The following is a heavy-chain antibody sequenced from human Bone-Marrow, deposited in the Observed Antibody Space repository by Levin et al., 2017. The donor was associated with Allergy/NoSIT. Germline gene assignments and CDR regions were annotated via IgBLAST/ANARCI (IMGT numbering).Heavy chain of an antibody. CDR1: GFTFSSYS. CDR2: ISSSSSYI. V-gene: IGHV3-21*01. D-gene: IGHD3-10*01. J-gene: IGHJ4*02. CDR3: ARLHKPPYYGSGSYYDY. Sequence: GGSLRLSCAASGFTFSSYSMNWVRQAPGKGLEWVSSISSSSSYIYYADSVKGRFTISRDNAKNSLYLQMNSLRAEDTAVYYCARLHKPPYYGSGSYYDYWGQGTLVTVSS.